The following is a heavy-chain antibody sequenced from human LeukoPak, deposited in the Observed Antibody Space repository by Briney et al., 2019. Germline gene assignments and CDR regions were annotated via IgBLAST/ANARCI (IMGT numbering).Heavy chain of an antibody. V-gene: IGHV4-4*02. J-gene: IGHJ4*02. CDR3: ARVGGSYYGSSFGYYFDY. CDR1: GGSISSSNW. CDR2: IYYSGST. Sequence: SGTLSLTCAVSGGSISSSNWWSWVRQPPGKGLEWIGEIYYSGSTNYNPSLKSRVTISVDKSKNQFSLKLSSVTAADTAVYYCARVGGSYYGSSFGYYFDYWGQGTLVTVSS. D-gene: IGHD1-26*01.